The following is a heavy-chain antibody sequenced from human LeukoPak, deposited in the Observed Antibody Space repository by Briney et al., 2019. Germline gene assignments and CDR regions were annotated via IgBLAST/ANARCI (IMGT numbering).Heavy chain of an antibody. V-gene: IGHV4-39*01. CDR3: VRQGGYSHGSVLGH. D-gene: IGHD5-18*01. J-gene: IGHJ4*02. CDR1: GGSVSSSNYY. CDR2: TYYRGST. Sequence: SETLSLTCTVSGGSVSSSNYYWGWIRQPPGKGLEWIGSTYYRGSTEYNPSLKSRVTISVDTSKNQFSLKLSSVTAADTSVYYCVRQGGYSHGSVLGHWGQGTLVTVSS.